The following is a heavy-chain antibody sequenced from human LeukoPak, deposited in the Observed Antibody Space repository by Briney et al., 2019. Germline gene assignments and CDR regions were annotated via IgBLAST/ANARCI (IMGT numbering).Heavy chain of an antibody. D-gene: IGHD5-18*01. CDR2: INTHKGNT. V-gene: IGHV1-18*01. Sequence: ASVKVSCKTFGYTFTSYGVSWVRQAPGQGLEWMGWINTHKGNTNYAQKFQDRVTMTTDTSTSTAYMELRTLRSDDTAVYYCEREQGGYSYGYYWGQGTLVTVSS. CDR1: GYTFTSYG. CDR3: EREQGGYSYGYY. J-gene: IGHJ4*02.